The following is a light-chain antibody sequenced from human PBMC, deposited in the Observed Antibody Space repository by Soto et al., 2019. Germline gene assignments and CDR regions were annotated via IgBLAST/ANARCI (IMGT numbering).Light chain of an antibody. J-gene: IGLJ3*02. CDR2: EVS. Sequence: QSALTQPPSVSGSPGQSVTISCTGTSSDVGSYNRVSWYQQTPGTAPKLMIYEVSNRPSGIPDRFSGSKSGNTASLTISGLQAEDEADYYCSAYTTTSTVVFGGGTKLTV. V-gene: IGLV2-18*02. CDR1: SSDVGSYNR. CDR3: SAYTTTSTVV.